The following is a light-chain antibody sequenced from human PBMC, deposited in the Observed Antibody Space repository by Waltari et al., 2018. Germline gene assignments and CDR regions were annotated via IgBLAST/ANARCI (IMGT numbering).Light chain of an antibody. CDR1: NNACKS. Sequence: SYELIQPPSVPVAPGKTAMITCRVRNNACKSLHCYQQKPGQAPVLVVYDDSDRPSWIPERLSVSNSGNTATLTITRVEAGDEADYYCQVWDTSSDHPVFGGGTKLTVL. V-gene: IGLV3-21*03. CDR3: QVWDTSSDHPV. J-gene: IGLJ2*01. CDR2: DDS.